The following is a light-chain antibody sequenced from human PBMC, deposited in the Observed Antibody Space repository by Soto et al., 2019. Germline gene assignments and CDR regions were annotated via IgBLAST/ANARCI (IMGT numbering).Light chain of an antibody. CDR1: SSNIGSYY. V-gene: IGLV1-47*01. CDR2: KNN. Sequence: QSVLTQSPSASGTPGQRVTISCSGSSSNIGSYYVYWYQHLPGTAPKLLIYKNNQRPSGVPDRFSGSKSGTSASLAISGLRSEDEADYYCAAWDDSLSVLFGGGTKLTVL. J-gene: IGLJ2*01. CDR3: AAWDDSLSVL.